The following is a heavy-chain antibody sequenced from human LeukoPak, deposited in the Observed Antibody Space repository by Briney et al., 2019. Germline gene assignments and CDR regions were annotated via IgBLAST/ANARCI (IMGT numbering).Heavy chain of an antibody. V-gene: IGHV4-61*02. Sequence: NPSEALSLTCTVSGGPISSGSYYWSWIRQPAGKGLEWIGRIYTSGSTNYNPSLKSRVTISVDTSKNQFSLKLSSVTAADRAVYYCARGGSYEFWSGANRFDPWGQGTLVTVSS. CDR1: GGPISSGSYY. D-gene: IGHD3-3*01. CDR3: ARGGSYEFWSGANRFDP. J-gene: IGHJ5*02. CDR2: IYTSGST.